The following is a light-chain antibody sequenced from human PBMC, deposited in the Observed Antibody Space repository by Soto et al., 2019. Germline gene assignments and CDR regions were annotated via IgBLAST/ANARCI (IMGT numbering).Light chain of an antibody. CDR2: EVS. V-gene: IGLV2-8*01. Sequence: SALTQPPSASGSPGQSVTISCTGTSSDVGGYNYVSWYQQHPGKAPKLMIYEVSKRPSGVPDRFSGSKSGNTASLTVSGLQAEDEADYYCSSYAGSNNLRYVFGTGTKVTVL. CDR3: SSYAGSNNLRYV. J-gene: IGLJ1*01. CDR1: SSDVGGYNY.